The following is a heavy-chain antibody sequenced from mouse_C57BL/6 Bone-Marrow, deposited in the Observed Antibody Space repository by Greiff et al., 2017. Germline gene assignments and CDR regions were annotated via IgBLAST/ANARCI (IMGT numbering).Heavy chain of an antibody. Sequence: VHVKQSGPVLVKPGASVKMSCKASGYTFTDYYMNWVKQSHGKSLEWIGVINPYNGGTSYNQKFKGKATLTVDKSSSTAYMELNSLTSEDSAVYYCASRLDGYYNYYAMDYWGQGTSVTVSS. CDR2: INPYNGGT. V-gene: IGHV1-19*01. CDR3: ASRLDGYYNYYAMDY. D-gene: IGHD2-3*01. J-gene: IGHJ4*01. CDR1: GYTFTDYY.